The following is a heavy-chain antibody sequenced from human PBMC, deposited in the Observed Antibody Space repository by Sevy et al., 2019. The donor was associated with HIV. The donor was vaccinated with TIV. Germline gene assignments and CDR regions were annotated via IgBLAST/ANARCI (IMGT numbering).Heavy chain of an antibody. CDR3: ARITGWRFDY. J-gene: IGHJ4*02. D-gene: IGHD6-19*01. V-gene: IGHV3-33*01. Sequence: GGSLRLSCAASGFTFSSYGMHWVRQAPGKGLEWVALIWFDGSNTYYADSVKGRFTISRDIAKNTLHLQMNSLRAEDTAVYYCARITGWRFDYWGQGTLVTVSS. CDR1: GFTFSSYG. CDR2: IWFDGSNT.